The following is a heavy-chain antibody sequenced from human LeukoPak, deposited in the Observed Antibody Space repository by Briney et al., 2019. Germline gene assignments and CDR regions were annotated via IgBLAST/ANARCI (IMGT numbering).Heavy chain of an antibody. Sequence: ASVKVSCQASGYTFTGYYMHWVRQAPGQGLEWMGWINPNSGGTNYAQKFQGRVTMTRDTSISTAYMELSRLRSDDTAVYYCASRDSSGWYSDAFDIWGQGTMVTVSS. CDR3: ASRDSSGWYSDAFDI. CDR2: INPNSGGT. D-gene: IGHD6-19*01. V-gene: IGHV1-2*02. CDR1: GYTFTGYY. J-gene: IGHJ3*02.